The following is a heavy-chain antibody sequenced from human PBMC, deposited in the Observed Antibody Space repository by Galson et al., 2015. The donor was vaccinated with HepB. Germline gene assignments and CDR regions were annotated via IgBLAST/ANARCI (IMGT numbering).Heavy chain of an antibody. CDR3: ARDRRRQLGSRPNDY. Sequence: SVKVSCKASGYTFTNYGISWVRQAPGQGLEWMGWISGYSGNTKYAQKLQGRLTMTTDTSSIAYMELRSLTSDDTAIYYCARDRRRQLGSRPNDYWGQGTLVTVSS. D-gene: IGHD6-6*01. J-gene: IGHJ4*02. CDR2: ISGYSGNT. V-gene: IGHV1-18*01. CDR1: GYTFTNYG.